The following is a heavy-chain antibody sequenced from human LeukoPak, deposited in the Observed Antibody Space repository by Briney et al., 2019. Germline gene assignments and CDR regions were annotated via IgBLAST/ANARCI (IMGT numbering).Heavy chain of an antibody. J-gene: IGHJ4*02. D-gene: IGHD3-22*01. CDR1: GGSTSSYY. CDR2: IYYSGST. CDR3: ARANGFHYYYDSSGGHFDY. Sequence: TSETLSLTCTVSGGSTSSYYWSWIRQPPGKGLEWIGYIYYSGSTNYNPSLKSRVTISVDTSKNQFSLKLSSVTAADTAVYYCARANGFHYYYDSSGGHFDYWGQGTLVTVSS. V-gene: IGHV4-59*08.